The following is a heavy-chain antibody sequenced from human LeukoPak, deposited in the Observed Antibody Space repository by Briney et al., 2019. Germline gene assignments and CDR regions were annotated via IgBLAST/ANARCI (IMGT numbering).Heavy chain of an antibody. J-gene: IGHJ4*02. CDR3: ARGSHQDYFGSMTYLFDY. D-gene: IGHD3-10*01. V-gene: IGHV3-30*04. Sequence: PGGSLRLSCAVSGFTFSSYAIQWVRQAPGKGLEWVTLISHDGRNKYYADSVKGRFTISRDNSKKTLYLEVNSLRAEDTAVYFCARGSHQDYFGSMTYLFDYCDEGTLVTVSS. CDR2: ISHDGRNK. CDR1: GFTFSSYA.